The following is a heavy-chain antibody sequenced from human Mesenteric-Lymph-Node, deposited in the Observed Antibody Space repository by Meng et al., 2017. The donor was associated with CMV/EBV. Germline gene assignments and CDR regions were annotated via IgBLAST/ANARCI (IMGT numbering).Heavy chain of an antibody. D-gene: IGHD2-15*01. Sequence: GESLKISCAASGFAFTDYYMSWIRQVPGEGLEWVSTISNNGGSTYYADSVKGRFTVSRDNSKNTLYLQMGSLRAEDMAVYYCARSVVVVAALDYWGQGTLVTVSS. CDR1: GFAFTDYY. CDR2: ISNNGGST. V-gene: IGHV3-64*02. CDR3: ARSVVVVAALDY. J-gene: IGHJ4*02.